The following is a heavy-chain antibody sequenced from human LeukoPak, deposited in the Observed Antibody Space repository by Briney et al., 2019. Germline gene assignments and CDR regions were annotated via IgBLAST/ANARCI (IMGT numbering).Heavy chain of an antibody. CDR2: IYHSGST. V-gene: IGHV4-30-2*01. J-gene: IGHJ5*02. Sequence: PSQTLSLTCAVSGGPISSGGYSWSWIRQPPGKGLEWIGYIYHSGSTYYNPSLKSRVTISVDRSKNQFSLKLSSVTAADTAVYYCARGHYGSGSYYKLGFDPWGQGTLVTVSS. CDR1: GGPISSGGYS. D-gene: IGHD3-10*01. CDR3: ARGHYGSGSYYKLGFDP.